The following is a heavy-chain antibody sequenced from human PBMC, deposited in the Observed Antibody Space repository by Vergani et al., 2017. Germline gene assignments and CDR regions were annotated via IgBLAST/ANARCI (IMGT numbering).Heavy chain of an antibody. CDR2: VSYSGTT. CDR3: ARGQTAYSSDWSTYCCYMDV. Sequence: QLQLQESDSRLVNPSQTLSLTCTLSGDAISRDTYPWNWVRQPPGKPLEWIGSVSYSGTTYYNQSLGGRVSMSIDKSKNHFSLTLTSVTAADSAFYFCARGQTAYSSDWSTYCCYMDVWGKGTTVTVSS. D-gene: IGHD6-19*01. CDR1: GDAISRDTYP. V-gene: IGHV4-30-2*01. J-gene: IGHJ6*03.